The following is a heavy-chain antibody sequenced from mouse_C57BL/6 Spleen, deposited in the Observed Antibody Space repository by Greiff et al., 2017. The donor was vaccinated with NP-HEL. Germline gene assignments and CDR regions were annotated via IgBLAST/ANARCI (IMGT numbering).Heavy chain of an antibody. Sequence: QVQLQQPGAELVKPGASVKLSCKASGYTFTSYWMHWVKPRPGRGLEWIGRIVPNSGGTKYNEKFKSKATLTVDKPSSTAYMQLSSLTSEDSAVYYCARPTYYDYGEAWVAYWGQGTLVTVSA. CDR2: IVPNSGGT. V-gene: IGHV1-72*01. D-gene: IGHD2-4*01. J-gene: IGHJ3*01. CDR1: GYTFTSYW. CDR3: ARPTYYDYGEAWVAY.